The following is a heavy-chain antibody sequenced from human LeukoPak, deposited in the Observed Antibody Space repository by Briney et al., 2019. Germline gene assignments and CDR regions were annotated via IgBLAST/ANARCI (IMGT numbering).Heavy chain of an antibody. CDR2: IYGSGTT. J-gene: IGHJ4*02. CDR3: ASVGGGSPY. CDR1: GYSISSGHF. V-gene: IGHV4-38-2*02. D-gene: IGHD3-16*01. Sequence: SETLSLTCTVSGYSISSGHFWSWIRQPPGKGLEWIGSIYGSGTTYYDPPLRSRVSISADTSKNHFSLELSSVTAADTAVYYCASVGGGSPYCGQGTLVTVSS.